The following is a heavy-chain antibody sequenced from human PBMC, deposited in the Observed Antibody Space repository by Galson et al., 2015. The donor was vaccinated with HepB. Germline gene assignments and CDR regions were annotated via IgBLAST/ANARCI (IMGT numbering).Heavy chain of an antibody. CDR2: IRSKAYGGTT. Sequence: SCKASGFTFGDYAMSWFRQAPGKGLEWVGFIRSKAYGGTTEYAASVKGRFTISRDDSKSIAYLQMNSLKTEDTAVYYCTRILPYPPERYSGSPTYYYYMDVWGKGTTVTVSS. J-gene: IGHJ6*03. CDR3: TRILPYPPERYSGSPTYYYYMDV. CDR1: GFTFGDYA. D-gene: IGHD1-26*01. V-gene: IGHV3-49*03.